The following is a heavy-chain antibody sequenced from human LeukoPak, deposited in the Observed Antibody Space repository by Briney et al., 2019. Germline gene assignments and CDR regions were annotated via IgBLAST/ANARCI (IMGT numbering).Heavy chain of an antibody. D-gene: IGHD3-10*01. V-gene: IGHV3-33*01. CDR1: GLTFSSYG. CDR2: IWYDGSNK. CDR3: ARDGYHYGSGAKKSSDYYGMDV. J-gene: IGHJ6*02. Sequence: PGRSLRLSCAASGLTFSSYGMHWVRQAPGKGLEWVAVIWYDGSNKYYADSVKGRFTISRDNSKNTLYLQMNSLRAEDTAVYYCARDGYHYGSGAKKSSDYYGMDVWGQGTTVTVSS.